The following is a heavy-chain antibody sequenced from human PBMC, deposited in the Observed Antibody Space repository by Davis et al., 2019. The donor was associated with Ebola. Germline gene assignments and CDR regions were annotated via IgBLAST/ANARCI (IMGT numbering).Heavy chain of an antibody. J-gene: IGHJ4*02. CDR3: ARDPPKWGAAQPDY. CDR1: GFTFSSYG. Sequence: GESLKISCAASGFTFSSYGMHWVRQAPGKGLEWVAVIWYDGSNKYYADSVKGRFTISRDNFKNTLYLQMNSLRAEDTAVYYCARDPPKWGAAQPDYWGQGTLVTVSS. CDR2: IWYDGSNK. D-gene: IGHD1-26*01. V-gene: IGHV3-33*01.